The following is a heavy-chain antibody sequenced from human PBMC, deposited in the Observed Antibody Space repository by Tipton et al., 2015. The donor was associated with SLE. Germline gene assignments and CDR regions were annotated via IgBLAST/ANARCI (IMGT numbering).Heavy chain of an antibody. CDR1: GDSINTHY. Sequence: TLSLTCTVSGDSINTHYWSWIRQSPGRGLEWIGYIHYTGVTDYNPSLRSRVTISADTSKNQFSLKLRSVTAADTAVYYCARGLRADRSSHFDYWGQGTLATVSS. V-gene: IGHV4-59*11. CDR3: ARGLRADRSSHFDY. CDR2: IHYTGVT. J-gene: IGHJ4*02. D-gene: IGHD3-22*01.